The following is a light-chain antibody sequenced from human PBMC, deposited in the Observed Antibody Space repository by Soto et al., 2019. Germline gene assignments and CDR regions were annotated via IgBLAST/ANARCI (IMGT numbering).Light chain of an antibody. V-gene: IGKV1-39*01. J-gene: IGKJ4*01. CDR1: QSIGNY. CDR3: QGSNSVPFT. CDR2: AAS. Sequence: DIQMTQSPSSLSASIGDRVIITCRASQSIGNYVNWYQQKLGKAPKLLIYAASSLQSGVPSRFGGSGSGTGFTLTISSLQPEDSATYYCQGSNSVPFTFGGGTKLEIK.